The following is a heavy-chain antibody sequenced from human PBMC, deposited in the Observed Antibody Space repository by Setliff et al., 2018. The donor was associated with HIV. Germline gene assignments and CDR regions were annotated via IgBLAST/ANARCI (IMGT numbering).Heavy chain of an antibody. CDR3: ARAPPGIQNDAFDV. V-gene: IGHV4-61*09. J-gene: IGHJ3*01. CDR1: GGSISSGSYY. Sequence: SETLSLTCSVSGGSISSGSYYWTWIRQPAGKGPEWIGHIYTNGYTNYDPSLKSRVTISVDTSKNQFSLRLTSVTAADTAVYYCARAPPGIQNDAFDVWGQGTMVTVSS. CDR2: IYTNGYT.